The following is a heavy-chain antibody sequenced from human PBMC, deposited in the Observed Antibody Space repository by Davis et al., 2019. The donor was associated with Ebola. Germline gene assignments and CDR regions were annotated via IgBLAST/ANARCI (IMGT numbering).Heavy chain of an antibody. CDR2: ISANGGLT. V-gene: IGHV3-23*01. CDR3: AKGARIAAAGINWFDP. D-gene: IGHD6-13*01. Sequence: GESLKISCAASGFTFSTHGMHWVRQAPGTGLEWVSAISANGGLTYYADSVKGRFTISRDNSKNTLYLQMNSLRAEDTAVYYCAKGARIAAAGINWFDPWGQGTLVTVSS. J-gene: IGHJ5*02. CDR1: GFTFSTHG.